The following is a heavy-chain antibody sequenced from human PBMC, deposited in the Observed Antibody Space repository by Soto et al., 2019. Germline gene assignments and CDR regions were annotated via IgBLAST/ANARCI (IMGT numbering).Heavy chain of an antibody. CDR3: ARHYYDSSAYHFVGLDF. V-gene: IGHV4-30-4*01. D-gene: IGHD3-22*01. CDR1: GGSISSGNYY. J-gene: IGHJ4*02. Sequence: PSETLSLTCTVSGGSISSGNYYWSWIRQPPGKGLEWIGYIYYSGTTYSNPSLNGRVTISVDTSKNQFSLKLSSVTVADTALYYCARHYYDSSAYHFVGLDFWGQGTLVTVSS. CDR2: IYYSGTT.